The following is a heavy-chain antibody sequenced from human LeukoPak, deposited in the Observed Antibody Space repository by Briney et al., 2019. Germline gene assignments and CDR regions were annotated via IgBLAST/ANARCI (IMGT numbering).Heavy chain of an antibody. Sequence: SETLSLTCTVSGGSISSYYWSWIRQPAGKGLEWIGRIYTSGSANYNPSLKSRVTMSVDTSKNQFSLKLSSVTAADTAVYYCAREGIAAAGNYYYYMDVWGKGTTVTISS. CDR1: GGSISSYY. D-gene: IGHD6-13*01. V-gene: IGHV4-4*07. J-gene: IGHJ6*03. CDR3: AREGIAAAGNYYYYMDV. CDR2: IYTSGSA.